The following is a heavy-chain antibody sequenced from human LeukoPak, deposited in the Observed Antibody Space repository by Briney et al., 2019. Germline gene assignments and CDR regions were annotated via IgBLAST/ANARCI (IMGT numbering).Heavy chain of an antibody. Sequence: GGSLRLSCAASGFTFDDYAMHWVRQAPGKGLEWVSGISWNSGSIGYADSVKGRFTISRDNAKNSLYLQMNSLRAEDTALYYCASLVRPDYWGQGTLVIVSS. CDR2: ISWNSGSI. J-gene: IGHJ4*02. CDR1: GFTFDDYA. CDR3: ASLVRPDY. D-gene: IGHD6-6*01. V-gene: IGHV3-9*01.